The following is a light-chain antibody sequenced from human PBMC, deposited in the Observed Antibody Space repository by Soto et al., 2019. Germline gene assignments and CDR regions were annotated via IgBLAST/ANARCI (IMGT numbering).Light chain of an antibody. Sequence: QSALTQPASVSGSPGQSITLSCTGTSSDVGGYNYVSWYQQHPGKAPKLMIYDVSNRPSGVSNRFSGFKSGNTASLTISGLLAEDEADYFCCSYTPSSTVLLGGGTKLTV. J-gene: IGLJ2*01. CDR1: SSDVGGYNY. CDR2: DVS. V-gene: IGLV2-14*03. CDR3: CSYTPSSTVL.